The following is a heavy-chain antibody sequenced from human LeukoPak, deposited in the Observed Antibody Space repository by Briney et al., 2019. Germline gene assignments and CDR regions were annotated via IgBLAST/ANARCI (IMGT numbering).Heavy chain of an antibody. CDR1: GFTFSSYA. J-gene: IGHJ4*02. CDR3: AKDGEPMLYDFWSGYYAY. Sequence: GGSLRLSCAASGFTFSSYAMSWVRQAPGKGLEWVSAISGSGGSTYYADSVKGRFTISRDNSKNTLYLQMNSLRAEDTAVYYCAKDGEPMLYDFWSGYYAYWGQGTLVTVSS. CDR2: ISGSGGST. V-gene: IGHV3-23*01. D-gene: IGHD3-3*01.